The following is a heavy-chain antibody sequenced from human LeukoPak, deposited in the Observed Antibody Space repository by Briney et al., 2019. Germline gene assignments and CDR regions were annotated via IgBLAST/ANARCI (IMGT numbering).Heavy chain of an antibody. CDR2: IRYDGSNK. J-gene: IGHJ4*02. V-gene: IGHV3-30*02. D-gene: IGHD3-22*01. CDR3: ARDMDTAMDPYYYDSSGYFPLGY. CDR1: GFTFSSYG. Sequence: GGSLRLSCAASGFTFSSYGMHWVRQAPGKGLEWVAFIRYDGSNKYYADSVKGRFTISRDNAKNSLYLQMNSLRAEDTALYYCARDMDTAMDPYYYDSSGYFPLGYWGQGTLVTVSS.